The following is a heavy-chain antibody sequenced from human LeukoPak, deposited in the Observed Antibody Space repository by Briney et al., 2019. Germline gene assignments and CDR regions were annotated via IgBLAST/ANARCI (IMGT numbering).Heavy chain of an antibody. Sequence: SETLSLTCTVSGGSVYNYYWSWIRHPAGKGLEWIGRIYTTGSTNYNPSLKSRVTMSIDTSKNQFSLKLTSVTAADTAVYYCARTDLAVASGPPDSWSQGTLVTVSS. D-gene: IGHD6-19*01. J-gene: IGHJ4*02. V-gene: IGHV4-4*07. CDR2: IYTTGST. CDR3: ARTDLAVASGPPDS. CDR1: GGSVYNYY.